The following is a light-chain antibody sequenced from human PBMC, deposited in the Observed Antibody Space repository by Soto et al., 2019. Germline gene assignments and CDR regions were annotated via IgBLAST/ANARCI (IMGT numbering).Light chain of an antibody. Sequence: EIVLTQSPGTLSLSPGERATLSCRASQSVSSNYLAWYQQQKPGQAPRLLIYGASIRAAGVPDRFSGSGSGTDFTLAISGLEPEDFVVYYCQQYGSSSWTVGQGTKVDIK. CDR3: QQYGSSSWT. V-gene: IGKV3-20*01. CDR2: GAS. J-gene: IGKJ1*01. CDR1: QSVSSNY.